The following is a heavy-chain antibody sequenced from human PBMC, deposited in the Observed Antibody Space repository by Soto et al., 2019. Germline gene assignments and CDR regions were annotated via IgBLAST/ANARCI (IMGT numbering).Heavy chain of an antibody. J-gene: IGHJ4*02. Sequence: GSLRLSRAASGFTFSSYWLSWVRQAPGKGLERVANIKQDGSEKYYVDSVKGRFTISRDNAKNSLYLQMNSLRAEDTAVYYCARRNYDSSGSHRSGYYFDYWGQGP. CDR2: IKQDGSEK. CDR3: ARRNYDSSGSHRSGYYFDY. CDR1: GFTFSSYW. V-gene: IGHV3-7*01. D-gene: IGHD3-22*01.